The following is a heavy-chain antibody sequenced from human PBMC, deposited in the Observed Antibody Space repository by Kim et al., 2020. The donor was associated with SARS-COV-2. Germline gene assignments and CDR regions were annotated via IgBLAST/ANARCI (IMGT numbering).Heavy chain of an antibody. D-gene: IGHD2-15*01. J-gene: IGHJ4*02. CDR2: IGISSTYT. CDR3: ARDQGDSSTPPQHADY. V-gene: IGHV3-11*06. Sequence: GGSLRLSCAASGFSISNYYMSWIRQAPGKGLEWVSYIGISSTYTNYADSVKGRFTISRDNARNSLYLQMNTLRADDTAVYFCARDQGDSSTPPQHADYWGQGTLFTVSP. CDR1: GFSISNYY.